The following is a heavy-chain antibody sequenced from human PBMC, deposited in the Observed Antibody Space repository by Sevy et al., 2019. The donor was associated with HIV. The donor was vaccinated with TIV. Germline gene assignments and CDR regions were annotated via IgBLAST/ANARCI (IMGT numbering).Heavy chain of an antibody. CDR3: ARVASTGRYGMDV. CDR1: GFTFSSYS. Sequence: GGSLRLSCAASGFTFSSYSMNWVRQAPGKGLEWVSYISSSSSTIYYPDSVKGRITISRDNAKNPLYLQMSSLRADDTALYYCARVASTGRYGMDVWGQGTTVTVSS. D-gene: IGHD3-10*01. CDR2: ISSSSSTI. V-gene: IGHV3-48*01. J-gene: IGHJ6*02.